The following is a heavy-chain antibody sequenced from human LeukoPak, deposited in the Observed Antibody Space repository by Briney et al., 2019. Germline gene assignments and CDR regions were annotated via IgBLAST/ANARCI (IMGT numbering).Heavy chain of an antibody. V-gene: IGHV1-18*04. D-gene: IGHD6-19*01. CDR2: ISAYNGNT. CDR1: GYTFTSYG. CDR3: ARVLQGRAVTFDY. J-gene: IGHJ4*02. Sequence: GASVKVSYKASGYTFTSYGIIWVRQAPGARLEWMGWISAYNGNTNYAQKLQGRVTMTTDTSTSTAYMELRSLRSDDTAVYYCARVLQGRAVTFDYWGQGTLVTVSS.